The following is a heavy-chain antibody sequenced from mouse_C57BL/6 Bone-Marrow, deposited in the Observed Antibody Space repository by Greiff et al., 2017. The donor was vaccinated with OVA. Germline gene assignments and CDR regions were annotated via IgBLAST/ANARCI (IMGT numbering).Heavy chain of an antibody. CDR3: VRAPRRYWYFDV. J-gene: IGHJ1*03. Sequence: DVMLVESGGGLVQPKGSLELSCAASGFTFNTYAMHWVRQAPGKGLEWVARIRSKSSNYATYYADSVKDRFTISRDDSQSMLYLQMNNLKTEDTAMYYCVRAPRRYWYFDVWGTGTTVTVSS. CDR2: IRSKSSNYAT. CDR1: GFTFNTYA. V-gene: IGHV10-3*01.